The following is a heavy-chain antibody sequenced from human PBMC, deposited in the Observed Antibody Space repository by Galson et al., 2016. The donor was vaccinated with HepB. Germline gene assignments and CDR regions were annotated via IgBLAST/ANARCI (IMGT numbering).Heavy chain of an antibody. J-gene: IGHJ4*02. CDR1: GGSFSSFA. V-gene: IGHV1-69*04. Sequence: SVKVSCKASGGSFSSFAISWVRQAPGQGLEWMGRIVPIRDRTDYAPKFQGRLTITADKSTRTAFMDLSSLTSEDTAVYFCAREPQVTVAGTGDFWGPGTQVIVSS. D-gene: IGHD6-19*01. CDR2: IVPIRDRT. CDR3: AREPQVTVAGTGDF.